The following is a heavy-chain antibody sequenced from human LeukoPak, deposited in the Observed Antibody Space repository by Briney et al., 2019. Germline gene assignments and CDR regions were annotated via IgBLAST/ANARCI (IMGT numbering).Heavy chain of an antibody. CDR1: GGSFNGYY. J-gene: IGHJ5*02. D-gene: IGHD3-9*01. V-gene: IGHV4-34*01. CDR2: INHSGST. Sequence: SSETLSLTCAVYGGSFNGYYWSWIRQPPGKGLEWIGEINHSGSTNYNPSLKSRVTISVDTSKNQFSLKLSSVTAADTAVYYCARGLRYFDWLLRNPGSPFDPWGQGTLVTVSS. CDR3: ARGLRYFDWLLRNPGSPFDP.